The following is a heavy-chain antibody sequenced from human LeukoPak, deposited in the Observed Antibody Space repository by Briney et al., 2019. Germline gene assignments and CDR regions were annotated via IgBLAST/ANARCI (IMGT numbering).Heavy chain of an antibody. D-gene: IGHD3-10*01. CDR2: IYTGGST. V-gene: IGHV4-4*07. J-gene: IGHJ6*02. CDR1: GGSISSDY. Sequence: PSETLSLTCTVSGGSISSDYWSWIRQPAGKGLEWIGRIYTGGSTNYNTSLKSRVTMSVDTSKNQFSLKLSSATAADTAVYYCARAPYYYGSGTPSYYYGMDVWGQGTTVTVSS. CDR3: ARAPYYYGSGTPSYYYGMDV.